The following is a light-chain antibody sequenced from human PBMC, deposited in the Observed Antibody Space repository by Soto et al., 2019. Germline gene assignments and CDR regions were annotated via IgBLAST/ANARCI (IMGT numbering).Light chain of an antibody. CDR2: AAT. CDR3: QQSYSPLSYT. CDR1: QSVGNY. V-gene: IGKV1-39*01. Sequence: DIQMTQSPSSLSASVGERVTITCRASQSVGNYLNWYQQKPGQAPNLVIYAATSLQSGVPTRFSGSGSGTDFTLTISSLQPEDFATYYCQQSYSPLSYTFGQGTKLEIK. J-gene: IGKJ2*01.